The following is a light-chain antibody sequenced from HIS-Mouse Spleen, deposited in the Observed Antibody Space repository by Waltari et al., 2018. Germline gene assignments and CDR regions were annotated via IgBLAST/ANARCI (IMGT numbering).Light chain of an antibody. J-gene: IGLJ2*01. V-gene: IGLV2-8*01. Sequence: QSALTQPPSASGSPGQSVTISCTGTSSDVGGYNYFSWYQPHPGKAPKLMIYEVSRRPSGVPERFSGSKSGNTASLTVSGLQAEDEADYYCSSYAGSNNLVFGGGTKLTVL. CDR1: SSDVGGYNY. CDR2: EVS. CDR3: SSYAGSNNLV.